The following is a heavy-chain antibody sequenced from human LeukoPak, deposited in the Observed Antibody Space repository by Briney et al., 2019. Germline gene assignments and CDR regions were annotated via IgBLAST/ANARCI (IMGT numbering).Heavy chain of an antibody. CDR1: GGSISSSAYH. J-gene: IGHJ4*02. Sequence: SETLSLTCTVSGGSISSSAYHWGWIRQPPGKGLEWIGIIYHTGNSYYNPSLKSRVTISVDTSKNQFSLKLSSVTAADTAVYYCASQLRAQLWFPFDYWGQGTLVTVSS. CDR2: IYHTGNS. D-gene: IGHD5-18*01. CDR3: ASQLRAQLWFPFDY. V-gene: IGHV4-39*07.